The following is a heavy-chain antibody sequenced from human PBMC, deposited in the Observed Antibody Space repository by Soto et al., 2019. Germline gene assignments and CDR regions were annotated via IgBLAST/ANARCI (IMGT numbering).Heavy chain of an antibody. D-gene: IGHD2-15*01. CDR1: GFTFSSHA. V-gene: IGHV3-23*01. CDR3: AKEIFAAAFAATSPFDL. CDR2: VDGSGGDT. Sequence: GGSLRLSCAASGFTFSSHAMGWLRQAPGTGPEWVAFVDGSGGDTSYADSVKGRFTISRDNSDNSLFLHMNSLRAEDTGRYFWAKEIFAAAFAATSPFDLGGRGTRVTVSS. J-gene: IGHJ4*02.